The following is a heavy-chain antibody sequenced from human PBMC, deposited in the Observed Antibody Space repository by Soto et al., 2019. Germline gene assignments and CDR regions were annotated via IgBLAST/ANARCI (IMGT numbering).Heavy chain of an antibody. J-gene: IGHJ3*02. CDR3: VKGGGEAGAFDI. CDR2: ISGSGGST. V-gene: IGHV3-23*01. D-gene: IGHD2-21*01. Sequence: EVQLLESGGGLVQPGGSLRLSCAASGFTFSSYAMSWVRQAPGKGLEWVSAISGSGGSTYYADSVKGRFTISRDNSKNTLYLQMNSLRAEDTAVYYCVKGGGEAGAFDIWGQGTMVTVSS. CDR1: GFTFSSYA.